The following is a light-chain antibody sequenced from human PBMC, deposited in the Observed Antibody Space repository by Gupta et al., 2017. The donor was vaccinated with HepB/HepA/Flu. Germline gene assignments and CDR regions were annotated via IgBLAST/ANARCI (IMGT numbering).Light chain of an antibody. V-gene: IGKV1-39*01. CDR2: RAF. CDR3: QHTYRTPYT. J-gene: IGKJ2*01. Sequence: DIQMTQSPSSLSASVGDRVTITFRASQGISSSLSWYQQKPGTPPKLLIYRAFSLQSGVPSRFSGSGSGTDFTLTITRLQPEDSATYFCQHTYRTPYTFGQGSQLEIK. CDR1: QGISSS.